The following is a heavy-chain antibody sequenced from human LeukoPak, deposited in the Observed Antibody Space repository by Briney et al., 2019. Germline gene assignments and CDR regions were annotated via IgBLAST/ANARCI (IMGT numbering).Heavy chain of an antibody. CDR2: ISAYNGNT. D-gene: IGHD3-3*01. J-gene: IGHJ4*02. CDR3: ATIRPPPTSPDDY. Sequence: GASVKVSCKASGYTFTSYGISWVRQAPGQGLEWMGWISAYNGNTNYAQKLQGRVTVTTDTSTDTAYMELSSLRSEDTAVYYCATIRPPPTSPDDYWGQGTLVTVSS. V-gene: IGHV1-18*01. CDR1: GYTFTSYG.